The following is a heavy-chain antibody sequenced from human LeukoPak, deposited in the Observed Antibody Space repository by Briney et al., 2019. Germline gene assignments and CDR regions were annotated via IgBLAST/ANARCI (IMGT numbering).Heavy chain of an antibody. CDR1: GFTFSSYA. CDR2: INGNGGST. D-gene: IGHD6-6*01. CDR3: AKGIDSRSLFDY. Sequence: GGSLRLSCAASGFTFSSYAMSWVRQAPGKGLEWVSAINGNGGSTYYTDSVKGRFVISRNNSKNTLYLQMNSLRAEDTAVYYCAKGIDSRSLFDYWGQGTLVTVSS. J-gene: IGHJ4*02. V-gene: IGHV3-23*01.